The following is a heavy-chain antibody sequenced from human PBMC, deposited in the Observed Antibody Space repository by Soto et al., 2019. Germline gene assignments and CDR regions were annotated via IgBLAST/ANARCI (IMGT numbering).Heavy chain of an antibody. D-gene: IGHD4-4*01. J-gene: IGHJ3*02. CDR2: IYYSGST. CDR3: ARQVTDVFDI. V-gene: IGHV4-39*01. Sequence: QMRLQESGPGLVKPSKTLSHTCTVSGGSMASSNYQWGWIRQPPGKGLEWIGSIYYSGSTYYNMSLKSRATILVDTSRGQFSLKLSSVTAADTALYYCARQVTDVFDIWGQGTIVTVSS. CDR1: GGSMASSNYQ.